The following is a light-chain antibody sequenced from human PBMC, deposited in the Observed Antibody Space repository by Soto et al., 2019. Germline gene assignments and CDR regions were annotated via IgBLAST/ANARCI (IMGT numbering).Light chain of an antibody. CDR2: GVT. V-gene: IGLV2-14*01. J-gene: IGLJ2*01. CDR1: SSDVGGYNY. CDR3: CSYTTTHTLV. Sequence: QSALTQPASVSGSPGQSITISCTGTSSDVGGYNYVSWYQQHPGQAPKVIIYGVTHRPSGVSNRFSGAKSVNTASLTISGLQAEDEDDYYCCSYTTTHTLVFGGGTKLTVL.